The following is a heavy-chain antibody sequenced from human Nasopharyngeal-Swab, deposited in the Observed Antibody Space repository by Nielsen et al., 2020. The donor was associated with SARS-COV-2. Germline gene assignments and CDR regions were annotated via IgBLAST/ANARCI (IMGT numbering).Heavy chain of an antibody. D-gene: IGHD6-13*01. J-gene: IGHJ6*02. V-gene: IGHV3-7*03. CDR3: ARGIAAAGTLYYYYGMDV. CDR2: IKQDGSEK. Sequence: GGSLRLSCAASGFTFSSYWMSWVRQAPGKGLEWVANIKQDGSEKYYVDSVKGRFTISRDNSKNTLYLQMNSLRAEDTAVYYCARGIAAAGTLYYYYGMDVWGQGTTVTVSS. CDR1: GFTFSSYW.